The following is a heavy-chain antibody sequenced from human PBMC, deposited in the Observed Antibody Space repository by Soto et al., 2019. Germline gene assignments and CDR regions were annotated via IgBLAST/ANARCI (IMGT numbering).Heavy chain of an antibody. V-gene: IGHV3-23*01. D-gene: IGHD3-22*01. CDR3: AKEGITMIVVVITTYFDY. CDR1: GFTFSSYA. J-gene: IGHJ4*02. Sequence: VGSLSLSCAASGFTFSSYAMSWVRQAPGKGLEWVSAISGSGGSTYYADSVKGRFTISRDNSKNTLYLQMNSLRAEDTAVYYCAKEGITMIVVVITTYFDYWGQGTLVTVSS. CDR2: ISGSGGST.